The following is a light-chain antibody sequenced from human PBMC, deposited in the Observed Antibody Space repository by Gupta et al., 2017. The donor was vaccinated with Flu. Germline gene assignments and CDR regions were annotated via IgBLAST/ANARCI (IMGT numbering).Light chain of an antibody. CDR3: VRDMGGAIFV. Sequence: QTVLPQEPSFSVSPGGTVTLTCGLSSGSVSTNHYPSWDQQTPGQAPRTLIYSANTRSAGVPDRFSGSILGNKAALTITGAQADDESNYYCVRDMGGAIFVFGGGTKLTVL. CDR2: SAN. V-gene: IGLV8-61*01. J-gene: IGLJ3*02. CDR1: SGSVSTNHY.